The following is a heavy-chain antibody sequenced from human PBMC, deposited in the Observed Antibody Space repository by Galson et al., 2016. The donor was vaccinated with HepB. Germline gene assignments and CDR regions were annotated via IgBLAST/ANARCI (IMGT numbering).Heavy chain of an antibody. CDR2: IFSDDTK. CDR3: VHSRARGFGEVLPRWFDP. Sequence: PALVKPTQTLTLTCTFSAFSLNIPGVGVGWIRQPPGKALEWLAIIFSDDTKRYNPSLENRLTISKGPAYNQVVLKMTNMDPVDTATYHRVHSRARGFGEVLPRWFDPWGQGTLVIVSS. J-gene: IGHJ5*02. V-gene: IGHV2-5*02. D-gene: IGHD3-10*01. CDR1: AFSLNIPGVG.